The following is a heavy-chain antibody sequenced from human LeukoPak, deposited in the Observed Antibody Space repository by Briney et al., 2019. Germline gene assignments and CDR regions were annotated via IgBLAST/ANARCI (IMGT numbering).Heavy chain of an antibody. CDR2: ISAYNGNT. J-gene: IGHJ5*02. V-gene: IGHV1-18*01. CDR1: GYTFTSYG. D-gene: IGHD6-13*01. Sequence: ASVKVSCKASGYTFTSYGISWVRQAPGQGLEWMGWISAYNGNTNYAQKLQGRVTMTTDTSTSTAYMELRSLRSDDTAVYYFARDLRPFGQQLPNWFDPWGQGTLVTVSS. CDR3: ARDLRPFGQQLPNWFDP.